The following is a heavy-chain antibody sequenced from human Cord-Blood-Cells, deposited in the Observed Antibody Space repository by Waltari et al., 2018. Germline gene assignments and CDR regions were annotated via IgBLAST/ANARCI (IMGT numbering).Heavy chain of an antibody. CDR1: GGSISSSSYY. D-gene: IGHD3-10*01. CDR2: IYYSGST. CDR3: ARRDYYGSGSSPFDY. V-gene: IGHV4-39*01. J-gene: IGHJ4*02. Sequence: QLQLQESGPGLVKPSETLSLTCTVSGGSISSSSYYWGWIRQPPGKGLEWIGSIYYSGSTSYNPSLKSRVTISVDTSKNQFSLKLSSVTAADTAVYYCARRDYYGSGSSPFDYWGQGTLVTVSS.